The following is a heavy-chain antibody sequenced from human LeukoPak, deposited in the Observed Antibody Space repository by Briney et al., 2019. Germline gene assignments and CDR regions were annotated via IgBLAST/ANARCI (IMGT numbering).Heavy chain of an antibody. D-gene: IGHD6-13*01. CDR2: IYPGDSDT. Sequence: GESLKISCKGSGYRFTNYWIGWGRPMPGKGLEWMGIIYPGDSDTRYSPSFRGQVTISADKSTSTAYLQWRSLWASDTAMYYCARGAIPAAVTGGADFDYWGQGSLVTVSS. J-gene: IGHJ4*02. CDR3: ARGAIPAAVTGGADFDY. V-gene: IGHV5-51*01. CDR1: GYRFTNYW.